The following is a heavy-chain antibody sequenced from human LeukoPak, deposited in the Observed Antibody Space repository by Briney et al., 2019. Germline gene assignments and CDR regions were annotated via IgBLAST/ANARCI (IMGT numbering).Heavy chain of an antibody. D-gene: IGHD1-26*01. J-gene: IGHJ4*02. CDR3: ARDLGGLVGANN. V-gene: IGHV3-48*04. Sequence: GGSLRLSCAASGFTFSSYSMNWVCQAPGKGLEWVSYISSSSSTIYYADSVKGRFTISRDNAKNSLYLQMNSLRAEDTAVYYCARDLGGLVGANNWGQGTLVTVSS. CDR1: GFTFSSYS. CDR2: ISSSSSTI.